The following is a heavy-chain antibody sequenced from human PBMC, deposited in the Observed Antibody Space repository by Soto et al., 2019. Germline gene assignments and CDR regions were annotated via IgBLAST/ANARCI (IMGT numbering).Heavy chain of an antibody. CDR2: IIPILGIA. D-gene: IGHD2-2*01. Sequence: SVKVSCKASGGTFSSYTISWVRQAPGQGLEWMGRIIPILGIANYAQKFQGRVTITADKSTSTAYMELSSLRSEDTAVYYCARFWDCSSTSCYDYWGQGTLVTVSS. V-gene: IGHV1-69*02. CDR3: ARFWDCSSTSCYDY. J-gene: IGHJ4*02. CDR1: GGTFSSYT.